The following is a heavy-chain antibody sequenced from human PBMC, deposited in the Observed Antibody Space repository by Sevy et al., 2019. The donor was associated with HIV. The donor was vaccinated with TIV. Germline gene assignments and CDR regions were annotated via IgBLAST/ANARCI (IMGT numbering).Heavy chain of an antibody. CDR3: VKGRITESAYYYVLDV. J-gene: IGHJ6*01. CDR1: GVSFEDYG. CDR2: INYKSGRV. Sequence: GGSLRLSCATFGVSFEDYGMHWVRQSPERGLEWVAGINYKSGRVGYIDSVKGRFTISRDNTKQSLYLQMTSLKPEDSARYHFVKGRITESAYYYVLDVLGQGTTGTGSS. D-gene: IGHD3-16*01. V-gene: IGHV3-9*01.